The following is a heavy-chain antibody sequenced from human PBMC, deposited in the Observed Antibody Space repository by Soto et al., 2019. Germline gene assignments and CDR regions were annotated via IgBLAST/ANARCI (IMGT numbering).Heavy chain of an antibody. Sequence: SETLSLTCTVSGGSISSYYWSWIRQPPGKGLEWIGHIYYSGSTNYNPSLKSRVTISVDTSKNQFSLKLSSVTAADTAVYYCARSGWYSSSWFYFDYWGQGTLVTVSS. J-gene: IGHJ4*02. CDR1: GGSISSYY. CDR3: ARSGWYSSSWFYFDY. D-gene: IGHD6-13*01. V-gene: IGHV4-59*01. CDR2: IYYSGST.